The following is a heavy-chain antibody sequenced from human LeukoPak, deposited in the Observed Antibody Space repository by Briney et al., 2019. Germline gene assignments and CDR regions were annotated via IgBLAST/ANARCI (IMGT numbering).Heavy chain of an antibody. CDR3: ARAPSEIGGYYPEYFRH. CDR1: GFTFSSYW. J-gene: IGHJ1*01. V-gene: IGHV3-74*01. D-gene: IGHD3-22*01. CDR2: IKSDGST. Sequence: GGSLRLSCAASGFTFSSYWMHWVRHAPGEGLVWVSRIKSDGSTNYADSVKGRFTISRDNAKNTLSLQMNSLRAEDTGVYYCARAPSEIGGYYPEYFRHWGQGTLVTVSS.